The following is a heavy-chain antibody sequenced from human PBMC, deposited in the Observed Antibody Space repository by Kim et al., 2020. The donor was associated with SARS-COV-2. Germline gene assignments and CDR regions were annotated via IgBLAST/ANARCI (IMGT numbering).Heavy chain of an antibody. CDR2: IWYDGSNK. V-gene: IGHV3-33*06. CDR1: GFTFSSYG. CDR3: AKTSTTVVTPAWYFDL. D-gene: IGHD4-17*01. J-gene: IGHJ2*01. Sequence: GGSLRLSCAASGFTFSSYGMHWVRQAPGKGLEWVAVIWYDGSNKYYADSVKGRFTISRDNSKNTLYLQMNSLRAEDTAVYYCAKTSTTVVTPAWYFDLWGRGTLVTVSS.